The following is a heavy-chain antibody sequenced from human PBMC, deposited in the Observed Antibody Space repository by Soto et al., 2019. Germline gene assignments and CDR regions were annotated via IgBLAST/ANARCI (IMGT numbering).Heavy chain of an antibody. CDR1: GLTVASYA. CDR2: LYGNIGGI. D-gene: IGHD4-17*01. V-gene: IGHV3-23*01. CDR3: AKDAVPGDGVWLMDH. J-gene: IGHJ4*01. Sequence: PLWCLSLSCAASGLTVASYAMTCVRQAPGKGGESVAVLYGNIGGIQSSDSVKGRFTISRDNSKNIVYLHMNSLRVEDTAVYFCAKDAVPGDGVWLMDHWGHVTLVTASS.